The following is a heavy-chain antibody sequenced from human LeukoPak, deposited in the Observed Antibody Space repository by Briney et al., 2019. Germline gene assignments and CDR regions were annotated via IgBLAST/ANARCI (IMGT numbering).Heavy chain of an antibody. V-gene: IGHV4-39*01. D-gene: IGHD1-26*01. Sequence: SETLSLTCTVSGGSISSSSYYWGWIRQPPGKGLEWIGSIYYSGSTYYNPSLKSRVTISVDTSKNQFSLKLSSVTAADTAVYYCARHGKHGSNWFDPWGQGTLVTVSS. J-gene: IGHJ5*02. CDR2: IYYSGST. CDR3: ARHGKHGSNWFDP. CDR1: GGSISSSSYY.